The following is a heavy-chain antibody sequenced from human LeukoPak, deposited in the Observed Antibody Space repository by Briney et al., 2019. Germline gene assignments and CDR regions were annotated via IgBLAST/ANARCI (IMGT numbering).Heavy chain of an antibody. CDR3: ASTALKGYGEFDP. V-gene: IGHV3-21*01. D-gene: IGHD5-18*01. CDR2: ISSSSSYI. Sequence: PGGSLRLSCAASGFTFSSYSMNWVRQAPGKGLEWVSSISSSSSYIYYADSVKGRFTISRDNAKNSLYLQMNSLRAEDTAVYYCASTALKGYGEFDPWGQGTLVTVSS. J-gene: IGHJ5*02. CDR1: GFTFSSYS.